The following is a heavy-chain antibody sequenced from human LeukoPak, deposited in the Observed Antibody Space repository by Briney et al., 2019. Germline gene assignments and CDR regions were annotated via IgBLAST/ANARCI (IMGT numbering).Heavy chain of an antibody. J-gene: IGHJ4*02. CDR1: GFTFSSYA. Sequence: PGGSLRLSCAASGFTFSSYAMSWVRQAPGKWLEWVSAISGSGGSTYYADSVKGRFTISRDNSKNTLYLQMNSLRAEDTAVYCCAKDRDYDILTGYSLFDYWGQGTLVTVSS. D-gene: IGHD3-9*01. CDR2: ISGSGGST. CDR3: AKDRDYDILTGYSLFDY. V-gene: IGHV3-23*01.